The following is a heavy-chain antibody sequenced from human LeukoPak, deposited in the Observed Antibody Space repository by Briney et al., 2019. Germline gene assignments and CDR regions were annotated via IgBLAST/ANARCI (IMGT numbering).Heavy chain of an antibody. V-gene: IGHV7-4-1*02. D-gene: IGHD1-26*01. CDR1: GYTFTSYA. Sequence: ASVKVSCKASGYTFTSYAMNWVRRAPGQGLEWMGWINTNTGNPTYAQGFTGRFVFSLDTSVSTAYLQISSLKAEDTAVYYCARGGIVGATGAFDIWGQGTMVTVSS. CDR2: INTNTGNP. CDR3: ARGGIVGATGAFDI. J-gene: IGHJ3*02.